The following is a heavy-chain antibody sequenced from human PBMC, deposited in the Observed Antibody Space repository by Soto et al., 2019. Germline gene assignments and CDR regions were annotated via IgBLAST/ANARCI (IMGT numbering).Heavy chain of an antibody. J-gene: IGHJ4*02. CDR3: ARDGIGGTVFRGFCDY. V-gene: IGHV3-33*01. D-gene: IGHD1-7*01. CDR2: IWYDGSNK. Sequence: QKYLVESGGGVVQPGGSLRLSCVASGSIFSGYGMQWVRQAPGKGLEWVAVIWYDGSNKYYADSVKGRFTISRDNSKNLLYLQMDSLRAEDTAVYYCARDGIGGTVFRGFCDYWGQGTLVTVSS. CDR1: GSIFSGYG.